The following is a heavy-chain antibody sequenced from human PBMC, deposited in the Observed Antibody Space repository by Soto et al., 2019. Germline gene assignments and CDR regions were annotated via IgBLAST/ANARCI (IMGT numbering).Heavy chain of an antibody. J-gene: IGHJ4*02. CDR1: GGSIASSDW. V-gene: IGHV4-4*02. D-gene: IGHD5-18*01. CDR3: ARDHHSGHSYSLDY. CDR2: IFHEGNI. Sequence: SETLSLTCAVSGGSIASSDWWNWVRQTPEKGLEWIGEIFHEGNIIYNPSLKSRVTISVDKSKNQLSLELTSVTAADTALYYCARDHHSGHSYSLDYSAQRILVTVSS.